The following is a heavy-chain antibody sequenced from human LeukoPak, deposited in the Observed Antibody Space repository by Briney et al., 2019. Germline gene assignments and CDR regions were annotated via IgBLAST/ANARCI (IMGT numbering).Heavy chain of an antibody. CDR3: AIWEPAPNAFDP. CDR2: IYYSGST. D-gene: IGHD1-14*01. V-gene: IGHV4-31*03. Sequence: PSETLYLTCTVSGGSISSGGYYWSWIRQHPGKGLEWIGYIYYSGSTYYNPSLKSRVTISVDTSKNQFSLKLSSVTAADTAVYYCAIWEPAPNAFDPWGQGTLVTVSS. CDR1: GGSISSGGYY. J-gene: IGHJ5*02.